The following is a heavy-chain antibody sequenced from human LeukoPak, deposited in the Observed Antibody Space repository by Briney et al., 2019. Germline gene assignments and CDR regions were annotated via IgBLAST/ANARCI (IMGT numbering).Heavy chain of an antibody. CDR1: GFTFSDYY. CDR2: ISSSGSTI. J-gene: IGHJ4*02. CDR3: ARALSSSGPYFDY. D-gene: IGHD6-6*01. V-gene: IGHV3-11*01. Sequence: GGSLRLSCAASGFTFSDYYMSWIRQAPGKGLEWVSYISSSGSTIYYADSVKGRFTISRDNAKNSLYLQMNSLRAEDTAAYYCARALSSSGPYFDYWGQGTLVTVSS.